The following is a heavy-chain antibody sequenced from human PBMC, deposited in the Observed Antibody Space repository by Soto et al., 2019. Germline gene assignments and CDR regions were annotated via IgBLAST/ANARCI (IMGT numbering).Heavy chain of an antibody. D-gene: IGHD3-10*01. Sequence: QLQLVQSGAEVKKPGASVKVSCKASGYTFTNYGIGWVRQAPGQGLELMGWVTEYNGNTDYARRLKGRVTMTTDTSASRAYMELRRLRPDDTTVYYWAGVAFRRYCSGSYLEHYYGLEVWGQGTTVTVS. V-gene: IGHV1-18*01. CDR2: VTEYNGNT. CDR1: GYTFTNYG. J-gene: IGHJ6*02. CDR3: AGVAFRRYCSGSYLEHYYGLEV.